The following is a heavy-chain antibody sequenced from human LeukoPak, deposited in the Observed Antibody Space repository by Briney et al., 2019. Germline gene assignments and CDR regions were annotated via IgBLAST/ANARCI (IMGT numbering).Heavy chain of an antibody. V-gene: IGHV4-39*01. D-gene: IGHD2-2*01. J-gene: IGHJ5*02. CDR2: IYYSGST. CDR3: ARTAADIVVVPAAMAGGYWFDP. CDR1: GGSISSSSYY. Sequence: SETLSLTCTVSGGSISSSSYYWGWIRQPPGKGLEWIGSIYYSGSTYYNPSLKSRVTISVDTSKNQFSLKLSSVTAADTAVYYCARTAADIVVVPAAMAGGYWFDPRGQGTLVTVSS.